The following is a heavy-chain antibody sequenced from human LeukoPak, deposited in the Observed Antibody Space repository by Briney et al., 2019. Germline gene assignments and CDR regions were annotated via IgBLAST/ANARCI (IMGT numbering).Heavy chain of an antibody. D-gene: IGHD1-26*01. CDR2: ISWNSGSI. J-gene: IGHJ4*02. CDR3: ARLDLSGGPTYYFDY. Sequence: GGSLRLSCAASGFTFDDYAMHWVRQAPGKGLEWVPGISWNSGSIGYADSVKGRFTISRDNAKNSLYLQMNSLRAEDTALYYCARLDLSGGPTYYFDYWGQGTLVTVSS. CDR1: GFTFDDYA. V-gene: IGHV3-9*01.